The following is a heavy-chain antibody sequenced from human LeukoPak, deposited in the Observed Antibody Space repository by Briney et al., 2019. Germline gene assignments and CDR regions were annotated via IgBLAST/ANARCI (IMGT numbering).Heavy chain of an antibody. CDR3: ARDLRPLYYGDYAY. V-gene: IGHV1-3*01. Sequence: WASVKVSCKASGYTFTSYAMHWLRQAPGQRLEWMGWINAGNGNTKYSQKFQGRVTITRDTSASTAYMELSSLRSEDTAVYYCARDLRPLYYGDYAYWGQGTLVTVSS. J-gene: IGHJ4*02. CDR1: GYTFTSYA. CDR2: INAGNGNT. D-gene: IGHD4-17*01.